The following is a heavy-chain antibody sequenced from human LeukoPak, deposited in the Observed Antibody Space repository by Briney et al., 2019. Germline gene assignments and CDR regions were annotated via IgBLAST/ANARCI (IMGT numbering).Heavy chain of an antibody. CDR3: ARASSSGYRGADY. Sequence: SGRSLRLSCAASGFTFDDYAMHWVRQAPGKGLEWVANIKQDGSEKYYVDSVKGRFTISRDNAKNSLYLQMNSLRAEDTAVYYCARASSSGYRGADYWGQGTLVTVSS. J-gene: IGHJ4*02. D-gene: IGHD3-22*01. V-gene: IGHV3-7*01. CDR2: IKQDGSEK. CDR1: GFTFDDYA.